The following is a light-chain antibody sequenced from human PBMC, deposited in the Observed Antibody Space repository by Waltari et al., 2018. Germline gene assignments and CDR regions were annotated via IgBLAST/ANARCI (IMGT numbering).Light chain of an antibody. Sequence: QSALPQPASMSGSPGQSITISCSGTSSYVGTYTLLSWYQHHPSKAPTLRIYEATKRPSGVSRRFSASKSGNTASLTISGLQAEDEAEYYCCSYAGSDTYVFGTGTKVTVL. J-gene: IGLJ1*01. CDR1: SSYVGTYTL. V-gene: IGLV2-23*01. CDR2: EAT. CDR3: CSYAGSDTYV.